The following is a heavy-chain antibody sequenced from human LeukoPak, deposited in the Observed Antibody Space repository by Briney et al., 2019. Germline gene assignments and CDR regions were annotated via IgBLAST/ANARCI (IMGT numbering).Heavy chain of an antibody. D-gene: IGHD3-10*01. CDR1: GFTFSNYW. CDR3: ARGITMAN. J-gene: IGHJ4*02. V-gene: IGHV3-7*04. CDR2: IKQDGSER. Sequence: GGSLRLSCAASGFTFSNYWMTWVRQAPGKGLEWLANIKQDGSERDYVDSVKGRFTISRDDAKNSLYLQMNSLRAEDTAVYYCARGITMANWGQGTLVTVSS.